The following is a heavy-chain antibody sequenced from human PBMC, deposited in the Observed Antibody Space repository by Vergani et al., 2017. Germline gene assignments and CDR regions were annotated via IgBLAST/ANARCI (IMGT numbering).Heavy chain of an antibody. D-gene: IGHD1/OR15-1a*01. CDR1: GYTFTDYF. CDR2: INPNSGGT. J-gene: IGHJ4*02. CDR3: ARVGTSYNRDYFDD. V-gene: IGHV1-2*02. Sequence: QVQLVQSGAEVKKPGASVKVSCKASGYTFTDYFMHWVRQAPGQGLEWMGWINPNSGGTNYAQKFQGRVTMTRDTSISTAYMELSNLRSDDTAVYYCARVGTSYNRDYFDDWGQGTLVTVSS.